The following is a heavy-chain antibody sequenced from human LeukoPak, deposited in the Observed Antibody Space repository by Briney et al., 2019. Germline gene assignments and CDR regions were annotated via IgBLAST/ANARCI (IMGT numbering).Heavy chain of an antibody. J-gene: IGHJ4*02. Sequence: GSLRLSCATSGFNFDRYTMHWVRQAPGKGLEWVSLAGWAGGTTFYSDSVRGRFTISRDSGRKSVYLQMNSLTTDDTAFYFCAKELDTMFFDYWGQGALVTVSS. CDR3: AKELDTMFFDY. D-gene: IGHD3-10*02. V-gene: IGHV3-43*01. CDR1: GFNFDRYT. CDR2: AGWAGGTT.